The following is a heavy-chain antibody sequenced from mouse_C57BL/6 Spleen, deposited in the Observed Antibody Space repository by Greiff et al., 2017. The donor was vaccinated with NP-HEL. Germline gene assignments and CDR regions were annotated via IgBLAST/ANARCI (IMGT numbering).Heavy chain of an antibody. CDR2: IDPSDSYT. CDR3: AREVRDAMDY. J-gene: IGHJ4*01. Sequence: QVQLQQPGAELVMPGASVKLSCKASGYTFTSYWLHWVKQRPGQGLEWIGEIDPSDSYTNYNQKFKGKSTLTVDKSSSTAYMQLSSLTSEDSAVYYCAREVRDAMDYWGQGTSVTVSS. CDR1: GYTFTSYW. V-gene: IGHV1-69*01. D-gene: IGHD3-2*02.